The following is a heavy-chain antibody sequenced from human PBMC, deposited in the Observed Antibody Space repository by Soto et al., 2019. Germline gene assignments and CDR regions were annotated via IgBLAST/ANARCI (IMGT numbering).Heavy chain of an antibody. V-gene: IGHV3-23*01. CDR3: AKNIDGAYDYNYYGLDV. D-gene: IGHD4-17*01. Sequence: EVQLLESGGGLVQPGGSLRLSCAASGFTFSNCAMSWVRQAPGKGLEWVSGISGSADTTYYADSVKGRFTISRDNSKKTLYLQMNSLRVEDTAVYYCAKNIDGAYDYNYYGLDVWGQGTAVTV. CDR2: ISGSADTT. J-gene: IGHJ6*02. CDR1: GFTFSNCA.